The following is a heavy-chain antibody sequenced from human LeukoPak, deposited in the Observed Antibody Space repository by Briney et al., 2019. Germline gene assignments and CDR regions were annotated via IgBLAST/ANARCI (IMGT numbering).Heavy chain of an antibody. J-gene: IGHJ5*02. CDR1: GGSFSGYY. CDR2: INHSGST. CDR3: ARRYSLNWFDP. V-gene: IGHV4-34*01. D-gene: IGHD5-12*01. Sequence: SETLSLTCAVYGGSFSGYYWSWIRQPPGKGLEWIGEINHSGSTNYNPSLKSRVTISVDTSKNQFSLKLSSVTAADTAVYYCARRYSLNWFDPWGQGTLVTVLS.